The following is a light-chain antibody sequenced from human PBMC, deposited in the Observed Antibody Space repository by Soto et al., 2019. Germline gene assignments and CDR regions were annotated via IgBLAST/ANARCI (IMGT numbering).Light chain of an antibody. CDR3: HQYDNLPYT. CDR2: DAS. V-gene: IGKV1-33*01. CDR1: QDISNY. Sequence: DIQMTQSPSSLSASVGDRVTITCQASQDISNYLNWYQQKPGKAPKLLIYDASKLATGVPSRFSGSGYGTDFTFTISSLQPEDIETSYCHQYDNLPYTFGQGTKLESK. J-gene: IGKJ2*01.